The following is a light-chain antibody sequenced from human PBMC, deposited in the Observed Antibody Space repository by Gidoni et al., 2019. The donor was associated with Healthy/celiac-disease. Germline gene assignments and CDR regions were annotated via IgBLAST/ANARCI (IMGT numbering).Light chain of an antibody. CDR1: QSISSY. V-gene: IGKV1-39*01. CDR2: AAS. Sequence: DIQLTQSPSSLSASVGDRVTITCRASQSISSYLNWYQQKPGKAPKLLIYAASSLQSGVPSRFSGSGSGTDFTLTISSLQPEDFATYYGQQSYSTLFTFGPXTKVDIK. J-gene: IGKJ3*01. CDR3: QQSYSTLFT.